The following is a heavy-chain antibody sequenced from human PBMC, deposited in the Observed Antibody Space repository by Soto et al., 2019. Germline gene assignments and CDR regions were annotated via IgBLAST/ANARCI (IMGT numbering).Heavy chain of an antibody. CDR3: ARDSSGGSSSGTFDY. D-gene: IGHD2-15*01. V-gene: IGHV1-69*13. J-gene: IGHJ4*02. CDR2: IIPIFGTA. CDR1: GGTFSSYA. Sequence: ASVKVSCKASGGTFSSYAISWVRQAPGQGLEWMGGIIPIFGTANYAQKFQGRVTITADESTSTAYMELSSLRSEDTAVYYCARDSSGGSSSGTFDYWGQGTLVTVSS.